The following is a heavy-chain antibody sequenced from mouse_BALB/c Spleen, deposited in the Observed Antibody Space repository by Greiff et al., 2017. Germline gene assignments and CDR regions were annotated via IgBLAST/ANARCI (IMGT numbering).Heavy chain of an antibody. J-gene: IGHJ1*01. CDR1: GYTFTDYE. V-gene: IGHV1-15*01. D-gene: IGHD1-1*01. CDR3: TRSGSHWYFDV. Sequence: QVQLQQSGAELVRPGASVTLSCKASGYTFTDYEMHWVKQTPVHGLEWIGAIDPETGGTAYNQKFKGKATLTADKSSSTAYMELRSLTSEDSAVYYCTRSGSHWYFDVWGAGTTVTVSS. CDR2: IDPETGGT.